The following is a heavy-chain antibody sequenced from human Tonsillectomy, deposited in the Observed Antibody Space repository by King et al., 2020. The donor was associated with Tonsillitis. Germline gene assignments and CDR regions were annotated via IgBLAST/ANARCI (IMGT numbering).Heavy chain of an antibody. CDR3: ARRDGALDYYYYGMDV. V-gene: IGHV3-30-3*01. CDR2: ISFDGSNK. CDR1: GVTFSSYA. J-gene: IGHJ6*02. Sequence: QLVQSGGGVVQPGRSLRLSCAASGVTFSSYAMYWVRQAPGKGLEWVADISFDGSNKYYADSVKGRFTISRDNSRNSLYLQMNSLRAEDTAVYYGARRDGALDYYYYGMDVWGQGTTVTVSS. D-gene: IGHD4-17*01.